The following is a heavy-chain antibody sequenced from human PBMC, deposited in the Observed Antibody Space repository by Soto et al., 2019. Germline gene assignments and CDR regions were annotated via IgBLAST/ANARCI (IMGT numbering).Heavy chain of an antibody. Sequence: PGGSLRLSCAASGFTFSSYGMHWVRQAPGKGLEWVAVISYDGSNKYYADSVKGRFTISRDNSKNTLYLQMNSLRAEDTAVYYCASLKVVVAAKALLGNNWFDPWGQGTLVTVSS. CDR2: ISYDGSNK. J-gene: IGHJ5*02. CDR1: GFTFSSYG. D-gene: IGHD2-15*01. V-gene: IGHV3-30*03. CDR3: ASLKVVVAAKALLGNNWFDP.